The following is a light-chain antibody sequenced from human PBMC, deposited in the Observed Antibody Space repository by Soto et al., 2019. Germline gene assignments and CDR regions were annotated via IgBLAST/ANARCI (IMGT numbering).Light chain of an antibody. CDR1: SSNIGNNY. J-gene: IGLJ1*01. V-gene: IGLV1-51*01. Sequence: QSALTQPPSVSAAPGQKVTISCSGSSSNIGNNYVSWYQQLPGTAPKLLIYDNNKRPSGIPDRFSGSKSGTSATLGITGLQTGDEADYXSGTCDSSLTAYVFGTVTKVPV. CDR2: DNN. CDR3: GTCDSSLTAYV.